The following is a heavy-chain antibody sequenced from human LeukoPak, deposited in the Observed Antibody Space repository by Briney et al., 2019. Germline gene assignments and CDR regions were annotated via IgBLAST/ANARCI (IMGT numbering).Heavy chain of an antibody. CDR1: GFSLSNARMG. V-gene: IGHV2-26*01. CDR2: IFSNDEK. D-gene: IGHD3-22*01. J-gene: IGHJ5*02. CDR3: ARIRGGEFYDSSGYYDRITNWFDP. Sequence: ESGPTLVNPTETLTLTCTVSGFSLSNARMGVSWIRQPPGKALEWLAHIFSNDEKSYSTSLKSRLTISKDTSKSQVVLTMTNMDPVDTATYYCARIRGGEFYDSSGYYDRITNWFDPWGQGTLVTVSS.